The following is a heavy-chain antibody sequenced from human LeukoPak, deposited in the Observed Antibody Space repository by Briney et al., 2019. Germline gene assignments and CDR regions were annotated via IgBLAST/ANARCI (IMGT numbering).Heavy chain of an antibody. V-gene: IGHV3-74*01. D-gene: IGHD7-27*01. CDR1: RSTFSNYL. Sequence: PGGSLRVSSAASRSTFSNYLVHWVRPAPGKGRGWVSRINGDGTRISYADTVKGRFTISRDNAKNTVDLQMNSLTAEDTAVYLCAREFLPTGALTDAFDIWGQGTMVTVSS. CDR2: INGDGTRI. CDR3: AREFLPTGALTDAFDI. J-gene: IGHJ3*02.